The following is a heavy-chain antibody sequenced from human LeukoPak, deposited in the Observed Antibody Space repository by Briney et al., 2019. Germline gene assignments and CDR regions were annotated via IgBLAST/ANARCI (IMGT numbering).Heavy chain of an antibody. CDR2: INWDGGGT. CDR3: ARDRSYGAFDH. V-gene: IGHV3-20*04. CDR1: GFTFDDYG. D-gene: IGHD5-18*01. J-gene: IGHJ4*02. Sequence: GGSLRLSCAASGFTFDDYGMSWVRQAPAKGLEWVSGINWDGGGTGYADSVKGRFTISRDNAKNSLYVQMNSLRAEDTALYYCARDRSYGAFDHWGQGTLVTVSS.